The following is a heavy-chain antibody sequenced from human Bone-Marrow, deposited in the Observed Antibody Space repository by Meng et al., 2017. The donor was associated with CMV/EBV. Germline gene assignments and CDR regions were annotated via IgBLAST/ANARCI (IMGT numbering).Heavy chain of an antibody. V-gene: IGHV1-18*01. CDR3: ARVLVGATDAYYFDY. J-gene: IGHJ4*02. CDR1: DYNFFTYG. D-gene: IGHD1-26*01. Sequence: SDYNFFTYGITWVRQAPGQGLEWIGSISADNGNTNYAQNLQDRVTMTTDTATNAAHTELRSLRSDDTAVYYCARVLVGATDAYYFDYWGQGTLVTVSS. CDR2: ISADNGNT.